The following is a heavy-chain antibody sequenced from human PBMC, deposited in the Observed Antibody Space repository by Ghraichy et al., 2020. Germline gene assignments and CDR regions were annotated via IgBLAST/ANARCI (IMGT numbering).Heavy chain of an antibody. V-gene: IGHV6-1*01. Sequence: SQTLSLTCAISGDSVSRNGAAWNWIRQSPSRGLEWLGTTYYRSRWYNDYAVSVKGRITINPDSSRNQFSLQLNSVTPEDTAVYFCARMSTPPGIAGTTRFHHWFDPWGQGTLVTVSS. CDR1: GDSVSRNGAA. D-gene: IGHD1-7*01. CDR2: TYYRSRWYN. CDR3: ARMSTPPGIAGTTRFHHWFDP. J-gene: IGHJ5*02.